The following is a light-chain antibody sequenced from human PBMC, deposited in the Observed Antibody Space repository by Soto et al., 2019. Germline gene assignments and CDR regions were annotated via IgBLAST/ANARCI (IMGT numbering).Light chain of an antibody. CDR2: ATS. CDR3: QQSFDTPFT. J-gene: IGKJ2*01. Sequence: DIQMTQSPASLSASVGDRVIITCRASQSISSFLNWYQQKPGKAPKFLIYATSSVQSDVPSRFSGSGSGTDFTLTINSLQPEDFATYFCQQSFDTPFTFGQGTKLEIK. CDR1: QSISSF. V-gene: IGKV1-39*01.